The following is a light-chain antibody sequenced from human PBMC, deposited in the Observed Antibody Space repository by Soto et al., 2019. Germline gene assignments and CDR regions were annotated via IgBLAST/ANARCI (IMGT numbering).Light chain of an antibody. J-gene: IGKJ4*01. V-gene: IGKV1-39*01. CDR1: QSITIY. Sequence: DIQMTQSPSSLSASVGDRVTITCRASQSITIYLNWYQQKPGKAPKLLILATSSLQSGVPSRFSGSGSGTDFTLTISSLRPEELATDYCHQSGTTPLTFGGVTKVEIK. CDR3: HQSGTTPLT. CDR2: ATS.